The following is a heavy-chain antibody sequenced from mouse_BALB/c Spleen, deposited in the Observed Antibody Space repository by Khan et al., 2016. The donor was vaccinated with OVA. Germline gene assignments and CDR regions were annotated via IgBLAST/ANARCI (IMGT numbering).Heavy chain of an antibody. CDR2: INPYNGGT. D-gene: IGHD4-1*01. CDR3: ARGNWQSYYFDY. V-gene: IGHV1S136*01. Sequence: EVQLKQSGPELVKPGASVKMSCKASGYTFTNYVLHWVKQKPGQGLEWIGYINPYNGGTKYNEKFKVKATLASDKSSITAYMELSSLTSGDSAVYYCARGNWQSYYFDYWGQGTTLTLSS. CDR1: GYTFTNYV. J-gene: IGHJ2*01.